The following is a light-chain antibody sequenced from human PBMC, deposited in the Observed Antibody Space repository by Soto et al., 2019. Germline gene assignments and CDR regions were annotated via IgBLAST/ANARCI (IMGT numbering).Light chain of an antibody. V-gene: IGKV1-5*03. CDR1: QSISSW. J-gene: IGKJ1*01. CDR2: KAS. Sequence: DIQMTQSPSTLSASVLDRVTITCRASQSISSWLAWYQQKPGKAPKLLIYKASSLESGVPSRFSGSGSGTEFTLTISSLQSDDFATYYCQQYNSYWTFGQGTKVDIK. CDR3: QQYNSYWT.